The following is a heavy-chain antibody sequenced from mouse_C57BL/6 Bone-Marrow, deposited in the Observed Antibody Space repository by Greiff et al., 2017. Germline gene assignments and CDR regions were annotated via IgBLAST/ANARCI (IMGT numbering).Heavy chain of an antibody. CDR1: GFTFSSYG. D-gene: IGHD2-12*01. V-gene: IGHV5-6*02. Sequence: EVMLVESGGDLVKPGGSLKLSCAASGFTFSSYGMSWVRQTPDKRLEWVATISSGGSYTYYPDSVKGRFTISRDNAKNTLYLQMSSLKSEDTDMYYCARHYYNWYFDVWGTGTTVTVSS. CDR3: ARHYYNWYFDV. CDR2: ISSGGSYT. J-gene: IGHJ1*03.